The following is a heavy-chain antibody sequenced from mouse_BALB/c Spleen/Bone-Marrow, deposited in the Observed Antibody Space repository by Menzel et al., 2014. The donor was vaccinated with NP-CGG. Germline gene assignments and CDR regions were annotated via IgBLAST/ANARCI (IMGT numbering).Heavy chain of an antibody. CDR1: GYTFTSYY. D-gene: IGHD2-4*01. CDR2: INPSNGGT. Sequence: VQLQQSGAELVKPGASVKLSCKASGYTFTSYYMYWVKQRPGQGLEWIGEINPSNGGTNFNEKFKSKATLTVDKSSSSTYMQHSSLMSEDSAVYYCTREGDYPFAYWGQGTPVTVSA. CDR3: TREGDYPFAY. J-gene: IGHJ3*01. V-gene: IGHV1S81*02.